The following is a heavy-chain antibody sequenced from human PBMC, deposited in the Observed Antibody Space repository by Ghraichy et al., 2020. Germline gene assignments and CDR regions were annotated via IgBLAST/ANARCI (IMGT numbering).Heavy chain of an antibody. CDR3: AKDQRWGPPSWFDP. D-gene: IGHD1-26*01. Sequence: GGSLRLSCAASGFTFNRYAMNWVRQAPGKGLEWVSGISGSGDNTYYGDSVKGRFTISSDNSRNTIYLQMNSVRAEDTAVYYCAKDQRWGPPSWFDPWRQGTLVSVSS. CDR1: GFTFNRYA. V-gene: IGHV3-23*01. CDR2: ISGSGDNT. J-gene: IGHJ5*02.